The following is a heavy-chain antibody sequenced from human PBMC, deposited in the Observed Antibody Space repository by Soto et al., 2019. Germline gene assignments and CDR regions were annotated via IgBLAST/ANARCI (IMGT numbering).Heavy chain of an antibody. CDR1: GFTFSSYA. CDR2: ISGSGGST. CDR3: ARGGPRLDWFDP. J-gene: IGHJ5*02. Sequence: LRLSCAASGFTFSSYAMSWVRQAPGKGLEWVSAISGSGGSTYYADSVKGRFTISRDNSKNTLYLQMNSLRVEDTALYYCARGGPRLDWFDPWGQGTLVTVSS. V-gene: IGHV3-23*01. D-gene: IGHD3-10*01.